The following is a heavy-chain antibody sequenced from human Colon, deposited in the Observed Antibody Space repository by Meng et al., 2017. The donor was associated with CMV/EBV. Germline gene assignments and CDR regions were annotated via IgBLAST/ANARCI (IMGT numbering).Heavy chain of an antibody. CDR1: IIHNNW. J-gene: IGHJ4*02. CDR3: ARSARYYDILTGSYYFDY. D-gene: IGHD3-9*01. V-gene: IGHV4-4*02. CDR2: VYHTGSI. Sequence: IIHNNWWSWVRQPPGEGLEWIVDVYHTGSINYNPSLQSRVTISVDTSNNQFSLKLRSVTAADTAVYYCARSARYYDILTGSYYFDYWGQGSLVTVSS.